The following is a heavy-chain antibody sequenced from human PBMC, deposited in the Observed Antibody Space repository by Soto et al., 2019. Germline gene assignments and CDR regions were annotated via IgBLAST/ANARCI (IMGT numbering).Heavy chain of an antibody. V-gene: IGHV3-7*01. CDR2: IKPDESEK. CDR3: VRGGSNYAS. Sequence: PGGSLRLSCTASGCTFSDSWMTWVRQAPGKGLEWVARIKPDESEKKYADSVKGRFSISRDNAKNSMYLQMDSLRGEDTAVYYCVRGGSNYASWGQGTLVTVSS. J-gene: IGHJ5*02. D-gene: IGHD4-4*01. CDR1: GCTFSDSW.